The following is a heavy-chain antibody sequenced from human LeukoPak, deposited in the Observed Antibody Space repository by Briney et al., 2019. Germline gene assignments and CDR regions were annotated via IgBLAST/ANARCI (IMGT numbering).Heavy chain of an antibody. Sequence: SQTLSLTCTVSGGSISSGSNYWSWIRQPAGKGLEWIGRIYTSGSTNYNPSLKSRVTISVDTSKNQFSLKLSSVTAADTAVYYCARSKRVWDSSGYYEYWGQGTLVTVSS. D-gene: IGHD3-22*01. V-gene: IGHV4-61*02. CDR1: GGSISSGSNY. CDR3: ARSKRVWDSSGYYEY. J-gene: IGHJ4*02. CDR2: IYTSGST.